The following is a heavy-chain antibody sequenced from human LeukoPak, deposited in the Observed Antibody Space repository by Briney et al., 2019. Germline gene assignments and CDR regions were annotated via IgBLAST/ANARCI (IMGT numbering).Heavy chain of an antibody. Sequence: GGSLRLSCAPSGFTFSSYAMSWVRQAPGKGLEWVSAISGSGGSTYYTDSVKGRFTISRDNSKNTLYLQMNSLRAEDTAVYYCAGAKTHSSGWFYYYYMDVWGKGTTVTVSS. CDR3: AGAKTHSSGWFYYYYMDV. D-gene: IGHD6-19*01. V-gene: IGHV3-23*01. CDR2: ISGSGGST. CDR1: GFTFSSYA. J-gene: IGHJ6*03.